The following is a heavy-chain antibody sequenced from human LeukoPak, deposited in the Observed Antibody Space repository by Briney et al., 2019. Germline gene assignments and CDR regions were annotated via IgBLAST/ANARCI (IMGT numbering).Heavy chain of an antibody. D-gene: IGHD3-10*01. CDR1: GFTFDDYA. CDR2: ISWNSGTI. V-gene: IGHV3-9*01. J-gene: IGHJ4*02. CDR3: AKDKVFGGELDY. Sequence: GGSLRLSCAASGFTFDDYAMHWVRQAPGKGLEWVSGISWNSGTIGYADSVKGRFTISRNNAKNSLYLQMNSLRAEDTALYYCAKDKVFGGELDYWGQGTLVTVSS.